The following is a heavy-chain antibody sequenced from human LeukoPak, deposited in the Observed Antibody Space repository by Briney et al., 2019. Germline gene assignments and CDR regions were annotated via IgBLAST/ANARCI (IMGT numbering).Heavy chain of an antibody. V-gene: IGHV3-73*01. CDR2: IRSKANSYAT. CDR1: GFTFSGSA. Sequence: GGSLKLSCAASGFTFSGSAMHWVRQASGKGLEWVGRIRSKANSYATAYAASVKGRFTISRDDSKNTAYLQMNSLKTEDTAVYYCTRRFYDSSGYDLWGQGTLVTVSS. D-gene: IGHD3-22*01. CDR3: TRRFYDSSGYDL. J-gene: IGHJ5*02.